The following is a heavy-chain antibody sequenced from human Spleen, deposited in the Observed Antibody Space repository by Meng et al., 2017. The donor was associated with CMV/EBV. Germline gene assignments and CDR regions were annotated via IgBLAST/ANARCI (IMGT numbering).Heavy chain of an antibody. J-gene: IGHJ4*02. Sequence: GESLKISCAASGFTFTNFAMHWVRQTPGKGLKWVAVISYDGSKQYYADSVKGRFTISRDNSKNTLYLQMNSLRPEDTAVYYCAGLIAVAGTWGQGTLVTVSS. CDR3: AGLIAVAGT. V-gene: IGHV3-30*14. CDR1: GFTFTNFA. CDR2: ISYDGSKQ. D-gene: IGHD6-13*01.